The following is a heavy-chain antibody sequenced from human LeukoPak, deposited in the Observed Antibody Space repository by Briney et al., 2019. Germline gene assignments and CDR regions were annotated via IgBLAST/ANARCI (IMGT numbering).Heavy chain of an antibody. J-gene: IGHJ4*02. CDR2: ISSSSSTI. CDR3: ARDYCSGVTCHPDY. V-gene: IGHV3-48*02. D-gene: IGHD2-15*01. CDR1: GFTFSSYS. Sequence: GGSLGLSCAASGFTFSSYSMKWVRQAPGKGLEWVSYISSSSSTIYYADSVKGRFTISRDNAKNSLYLQMNSLRDEDTAVYYCARDYCSGVTCHPDYWGQGTLVTVSS.